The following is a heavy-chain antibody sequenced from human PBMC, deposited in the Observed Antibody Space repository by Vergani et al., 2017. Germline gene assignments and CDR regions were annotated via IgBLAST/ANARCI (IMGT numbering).Heavy chain of an antibody. CDR3: AGASPNRRDYYGSGSYGGAFDV. D-gene: IGHD3-10*01. V-gene: IGHV1-69*01. J-gene: IGHJ3*01. CDR2: IIPIFGTA. Sequence: QVQLVQSGAEVKKTGSSVKVSCKASGGTFSSYAISWVRQAPGQGLEWMGGIIPIFGTANYAQKFQGRVTITADESTSTAYMELSSLRSEDTAVYYWAGASPNRRDYYGSGSYGGAFDVWGQGTMVTVSS. CDR1: GGTFSSYA.